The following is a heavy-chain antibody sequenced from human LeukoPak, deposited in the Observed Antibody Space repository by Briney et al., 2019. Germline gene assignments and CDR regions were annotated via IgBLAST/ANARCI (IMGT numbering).Heavy chain of an antibody. CDR2: INHSGST. CDR3: ARGHNFDFWSGTFKFDY. Sequence: SETLSLTCAVYGGSFSGYYWSWIRQPPGKGLEWIGEINHSGSTNYNPSLKSRVTISVDTSKNQFSLKLSSVTAADTAVYYYARGHNFDFWSGTFKFDYWGQGTLVTVSS. V-gene: IGHV4-34*01. J-gene: IGHJ4*02. CDR1: GGSFSGYY. D-gene: IGHD3-3*01.